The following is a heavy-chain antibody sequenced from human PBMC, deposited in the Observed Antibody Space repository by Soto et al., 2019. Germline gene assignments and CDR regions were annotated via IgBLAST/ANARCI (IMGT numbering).Heavy chain of an antibody. J-gene: IGHJ4*02. CDR1: GFTSSSYV. CDR2: ISFDGSKK. D-gene: IGHD3-22*01. CDR3: AIGVFYYYGSSCYSPYY. V-gene: IGHV3-30-3*01. Sequence: GGSLRLSCEGSGFTSSSYVMHWVRQAPGKGLEWVALISFDGSKKNYADSVKGRFTISRDNSKNMMYLQMNSLRPEDTAVYYCAIGVFYYYGSSCYSPYYWGQSTLVTVSS.